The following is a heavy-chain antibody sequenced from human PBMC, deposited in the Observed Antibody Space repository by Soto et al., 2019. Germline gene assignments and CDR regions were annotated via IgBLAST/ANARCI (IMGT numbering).Heavy chain of an antibody. D-gene: IGHD1-1*01. V-gene: IGHV3-9*01. J-gene: IGHJ4*02. CDR3: TRGPRSTSTGTGAF. CDR2: FDYNNGRI. Sequence: PGGSLRLSCEVSGFYIHDYAIHWAIHWVRQGPGKGLEWVSGFDYNNGRIDYADSVKGRFTISRDNAKNTLYLQMNALRVEDTAVYYCTRGPRSTSTGTGAFWGQGTLVTVSS. CDR1: GFYIHDYAIHWA.